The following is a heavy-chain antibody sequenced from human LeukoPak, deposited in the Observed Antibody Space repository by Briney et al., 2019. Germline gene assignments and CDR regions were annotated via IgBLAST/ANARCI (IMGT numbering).Heavy chain of an antibody. V-gene: IGHV4-34*01. Sequence: SETLSLTCAVYGWSFNDYYWNWVRQPPGKGLEWIGEINARGDTNYNPSLKSRATISVDSSKNQFSLTLTSMIAADTAIYYCARGQVPAARGYNWFDPWGQGTLVTVSS. J-gene: IGHJ5*02. CDR3: ARGQVPAARGYNWFDP. CDR1: GWSFNDYY. CDR2: INARGDT. D-gene: IGHD2-2*01.